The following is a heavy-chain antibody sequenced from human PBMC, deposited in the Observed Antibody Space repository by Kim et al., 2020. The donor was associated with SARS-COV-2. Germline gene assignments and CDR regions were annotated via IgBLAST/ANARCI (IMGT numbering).Heavy chain of an antibody. J-gene: IGHJ4*02. CDR3: AKGGGGNSLGYLDY. V-gene: IGHV3-23*01. CDR2: ISGSGGST. Sequence: GGSLRLSCAASGFIFGSYAMSWVRQAPGEGLEWVSAISGSGGSTYYADSVKGRFAISRDNSKNTLYLQMNSLRAEDTAVFYCAKGGGGNSLGYLDYWGQG. D-gene: IGHD2-21*02. CDR1: GFIFGSYA.